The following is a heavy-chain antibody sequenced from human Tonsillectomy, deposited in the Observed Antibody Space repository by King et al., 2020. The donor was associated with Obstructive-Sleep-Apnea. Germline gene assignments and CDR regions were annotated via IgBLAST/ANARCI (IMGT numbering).Heavy chain of an antibody. J-gene: IGHJ4*02. V-gene: IGHV3-11*06. D-gene: IGHD3-10*01. CDR3: ARDGSPGYGSLRYYFDY. Sequence: VQLVESGGGLVKPGGSLRLSCAASGFTFSDYYMSWIRQAPGKGLEWVSYISSSSSYTNYADSVKGRFPISRDNAKNSLYLQMNSLRAEDTAVYCCARDGSPGYGSLRYYFDYWGQGTLVTVSS. CDR2: ISSSSSYT. CDR1: GFTFSDYY.